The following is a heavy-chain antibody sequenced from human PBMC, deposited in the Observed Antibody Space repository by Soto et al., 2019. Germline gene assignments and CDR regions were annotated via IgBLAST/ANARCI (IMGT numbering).Heavy chain of an antibody. J-gene: IGHJ3*02. CDR1: GGSISSYY. Sequence: ASETLSLTCIVSGGSISSYYWSWIRQPPGKGLEWIGYIYYRGSTSYNPSLKSRVTISVDTSKNQFSLKLTSVNAADTAVYYCARDMYSSGVPHAFDIWGQGTMVTVSS. V-gene: IGHV4-59*01. D-gene: IGHD6-19*01. CDR3: ARDMYSSGVPHAFDI. CDR2: IYYRGST.